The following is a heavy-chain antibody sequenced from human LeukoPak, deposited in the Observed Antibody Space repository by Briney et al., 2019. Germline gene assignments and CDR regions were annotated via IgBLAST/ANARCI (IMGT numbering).Heavy chain of an antibody. D-gene: IGHD3-9*01. CDR3: ASKEPFYDVLTGYYGGTFDI. J-gene: IGHJ3*02. Sequence: SETLSLTCSVSGGSVNSNDHYWSWIRQSPGRGLEWIGSIYYSGNTYYSLSLESRVSMSMDVPRNQFSLQMNSVTAADTAVYYCASKEPFYDVLTGYYGGTFDIWGQGTMVTVSS. CDR2: IYYSGNT. V-gene: IGHV4-30-4*01. CDR1: GGSVNSNDHY.